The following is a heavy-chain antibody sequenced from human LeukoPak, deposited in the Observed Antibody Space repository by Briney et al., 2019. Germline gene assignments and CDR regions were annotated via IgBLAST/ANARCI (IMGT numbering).Heavy chain of an antibody. J-gene: IGHJ4*02. CDR3: ARFLWFGELYPDY. Sequence: SETLSLTCTVSGGSISSYYWSWIRQPPGKGLEWIGYIYYSGSTYYNPSLKSRITISVDTSKNQFSLKLNSVTAADTAVYYCARFLWFGELYPDYWGQGTQVTVSS. D-gene: IGHD3-10*01. CDR2: IYYSGST. V-gene: IGHV4-59*08. CDR1: GGSISSYY.